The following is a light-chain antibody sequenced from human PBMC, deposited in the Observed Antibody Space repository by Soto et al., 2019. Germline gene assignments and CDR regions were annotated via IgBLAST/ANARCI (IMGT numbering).Light chain of an antibody. J-gene: IGKJ1*01. Sequence: IQMTQSPSSLSASIGDRVTITCRASQNIRSFLNWYQQKQGKAPQXLIYGASILHNGVPSRFSVIGSGTDLTLTISSLQPEDRETYDCQQINFTPRTFGQGTKVDIK. CDR3: QQINFTPRT. CDR1: QNIRSF. V-gene: IGKV1-39*01. CDR2: GAS.